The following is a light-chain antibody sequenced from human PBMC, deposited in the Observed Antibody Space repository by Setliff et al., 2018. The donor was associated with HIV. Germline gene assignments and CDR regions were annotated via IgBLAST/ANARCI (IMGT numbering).Light chain of an antibody. Sequence: QSALTQPASVSGSPGQSITISCTGTSSDIGDYSYVSWYQHHPGKAPKLIIFDVRNRPSGVSNRFSASKSGTTASLTISGLQAEDEADYYCSSYRRSVTPFDFGTGTKVTVL. V-gene: IGLV2-14*03. CDR3: SSYRRSVTPFD. CDR1: SSDIGDYSY. J-gene: IGLJ1*01. CDR2: DVR.